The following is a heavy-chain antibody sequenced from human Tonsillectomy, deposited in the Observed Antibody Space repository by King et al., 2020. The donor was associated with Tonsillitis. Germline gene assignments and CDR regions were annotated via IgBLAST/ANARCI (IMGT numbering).Heavy chain of an antibody. CDR1: GFTFSNYH. J-gene: IGHJ4*02. CDR2: ISSSTSTI. V-gene: IGHV3-48*01. Sequence: VQLVESGGGLVQPGGSLRLSCAASGFTFSNYHMNWVRQAPGKGLEWVSYISSSTSTIYYADSVKGRFTISRDKAKNSLFLPMNSLRVEDTAVYYCASARIRGQGTLVTVSS. CDR3: ASARI.